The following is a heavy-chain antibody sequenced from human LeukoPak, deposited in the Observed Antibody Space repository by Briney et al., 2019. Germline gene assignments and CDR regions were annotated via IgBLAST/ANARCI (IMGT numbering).Heavy chain of an antibody. D-gene: IGHD6-19*01. V-gene: IGHV3-7*01. CDR2: INEDGSVK. J-gene: IGHJ4*02. CDR1: GFTFSYYG. Sequence: GGSLRLSCAASGFTFSYYGMHWVRQAPGKGLELVANINEDGSVKYYVDSVKGRFTISRDNAKNSLYLQMSSLRAEDTAVYYCARIGRSGWNFDYWGQGTLVTVSS. CDR3: ARIGRSGWNFDY.